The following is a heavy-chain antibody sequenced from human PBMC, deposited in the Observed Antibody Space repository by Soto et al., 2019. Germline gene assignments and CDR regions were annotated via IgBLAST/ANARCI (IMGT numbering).Heavy chain of an antibody. CDR3: ARGQSVTRYYYYGMDV. J-gene: IGHJ6*02. Sequence: ASVKVSCKASGYTFTGYDINWVRQATGQGLEWMEWMNPNSGNTGYAQKFQGRVTMTRNTSISTAYMELSSLRSEDTAVYYCARGQSVTRYYYYGMDVWGQGTTVTVS. D-gene: IGHD2-21*02. CDR1: GYTFTGYD. CDR2: MNPNSGNT. V-gene: IGHV1-8*01.